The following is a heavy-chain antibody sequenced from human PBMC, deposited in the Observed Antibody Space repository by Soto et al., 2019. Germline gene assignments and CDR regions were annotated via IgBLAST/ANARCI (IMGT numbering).Heavy chain of an antibody. D-gene: IGHD6-19*01. CDR3: AKHGASSGSVFDC. CDR2: IYYSGST. J-gene: IGHJ4*02. Sequence: QLQLQESGPGLVKPSETLSLTCTVSGDSMSSTTYYWGWIRQPPGKGLEWIGSIYYSGSTYYSPSLKSRVTISVDTSKTQFSLKLTSVTAADTAVYYCAKHGASSGSVFDCWGQGTLVTVSS. CDR1: GDSMSSTTYY. V-gene: IGHV4-39*01.